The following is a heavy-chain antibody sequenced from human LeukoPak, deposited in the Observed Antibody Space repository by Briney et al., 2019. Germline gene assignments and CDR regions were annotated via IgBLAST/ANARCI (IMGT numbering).Heavy chain of an antibody. CDR2: IKSDGSA. D-gene: IGHD3-22*01. Sequence: PGGSLRLSCAASGFTFSGAWMHWVRQDPGKGLVWVSLIKSDGSAIYADSVKGRFTMSGDNAKSTVYLQMNSLRAEDTAVYYCARDYYYSVDYWGQGTLVTVSS. V-gene: IGHV3-74*01. J-gene: IGHJ4*02. CDR1: GFTFSGAW. CDR3: ARDYYYSVDY.